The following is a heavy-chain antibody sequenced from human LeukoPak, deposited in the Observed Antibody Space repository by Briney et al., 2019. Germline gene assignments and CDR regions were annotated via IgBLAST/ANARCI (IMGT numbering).Heavy chain of an antibody. J-gene: IGHJ4*02. Sequence: PGGSLRLSCAASGFTFSNYAMSCVRQAPGKGLEWVSGISGSGGSTYYADSVGRFSISRDNSNNTLYLQMTSLRAEDTAVYYCAKEGRGMGAATIDYWGQGTLVTVSS. CDR3: AKEGRGMGAATIDY. CDR1: GFTFSNYA. V-gene: IGHV3-23*01. D-gene: IGHD1-26*01. CDR2: ISGSGGST.